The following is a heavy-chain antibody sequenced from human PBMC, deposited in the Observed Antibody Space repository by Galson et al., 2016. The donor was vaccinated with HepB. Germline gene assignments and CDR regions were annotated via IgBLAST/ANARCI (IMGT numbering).Heavy chain of an antibody. CDR2: IYSSGST. CDR3: ATLRRGQQVVRGGWFDP. Sequence: TLSLTCPVSGGSITSGSYYWSWIRQPAGKGLEWIGRIYSSGSTNYNPSLKNRVTISVDTSKNQFSLKLSSVTAADTAMYNCATLRRGQQVVRGGWFDPWGQGTLVTVSS. V-gene: IGHV4-61*02. J-gene: IGHJ5*02. D-gene: IGHD6-13*01. CDR1: GGSITSGSYY.